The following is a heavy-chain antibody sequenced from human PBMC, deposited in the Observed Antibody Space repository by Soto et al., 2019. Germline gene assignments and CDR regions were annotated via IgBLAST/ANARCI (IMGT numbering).Heavy chain of an antibody. D-gene: IGHD3-3*01. Sequence: GGSLRLSCAASGFTFSSYAMHWVRQAPGKGLEWVAVISYDGGNKYYADSVKGRFTISRDNSKNTLYLQMNSLRAEDTAVYYCARDEDFWSGYGPIDYWGQGTLVTVSS. J-gene: IGHJ4*02. CDR1: GFTFSSYA. CDR3: ARDEDFWSGYGPIDY. V-gene: IGHV3-30-3*01. CDR2: ISYDGGNK.